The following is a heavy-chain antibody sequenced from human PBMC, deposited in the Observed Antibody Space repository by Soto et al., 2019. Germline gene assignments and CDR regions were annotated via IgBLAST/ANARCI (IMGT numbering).Heavy chain of an antibody. CDR1: GFTFSHSG. J-gene: IGHJ4*02. CDR2: IVVGSGNT. V-gene: IGHV1-58*01. CDR3: AADDGYGSGWSY. D-gene: IGHD6-13*01. Sequence: QMQLVQSGPEVKKLGTSVKVSCKASGFTFSHSGVQWVRQARGQRLEWIGWIVVGSGNTNYAQKFQERVTITRDKSTSTAYMELRSLRSEDTAVYYCAADDGYGSGWSYWGQGTLVTVSS.